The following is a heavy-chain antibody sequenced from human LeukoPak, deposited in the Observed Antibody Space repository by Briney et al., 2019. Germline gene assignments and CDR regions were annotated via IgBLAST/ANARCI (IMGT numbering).Heavy chain of an antibody. CDR1: GFTFSSYG. V-gene: IGHV3-48*03. D-gene: IGHD2-21*02. J-gene: IGHJ4*02. Sequence: GGTLRLSCAASGFTFSSYGMSWVRQAPGKGLEWISYISVGGSTIYYADSVKGRFTISRDNAKNSLYLQMNSLRAEDTAVYYCTRAVGVVVTAIPGYWGQGTLVTVSS. CDR2: ISVGGSTI. CDR3: TRAVGVVVTAIPGY.